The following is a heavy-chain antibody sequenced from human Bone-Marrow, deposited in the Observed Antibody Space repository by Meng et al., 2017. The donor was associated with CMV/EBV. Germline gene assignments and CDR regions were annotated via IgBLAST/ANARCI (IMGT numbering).Heavy chain of an antibody. J-gene: IGHJ6*02. Sequence: GESLKISCAASGFTFSSYSMNWVRQAPGKGLEWVSSISSSSSYIYYADSVKGRFTISRDNAKNSLYLQMNSLRAEDTAVYYCARTHTDYYYGVDVWGQGTTVTVSS. D-gene: IGHD2-2*01. CDR3: ARTHTDYYYGVDV. CDR2: ISSSSSYI. V-gene: IGHV3-21*01. CDR1: GFTFSSYS.